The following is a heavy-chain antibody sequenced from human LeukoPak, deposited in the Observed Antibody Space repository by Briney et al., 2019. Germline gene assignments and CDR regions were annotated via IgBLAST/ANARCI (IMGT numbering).Heavy chain of an antibody. CDR3: SVMHRYYDGICYWVQ. CDR1: GFTFSSYW. J-gene: IGHJ4*02. CDR2: IKQDGSEK. Sequence: QAGGSLRLSCAASGFTFSSYWMSWVRQAPGKGLEWVANIKQDGSEKYYVDSVKSRFTISRDNAKNMLYMEMNSMRAEDTSVYYCSVMHRYYDGICYWVQWGQGTLVTVSS. D-gene: IGHD3-16*01. V-gene: IGHV3-7*03.